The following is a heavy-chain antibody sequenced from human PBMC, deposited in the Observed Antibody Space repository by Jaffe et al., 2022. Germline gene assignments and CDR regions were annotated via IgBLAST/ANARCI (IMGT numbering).Heavy chain of an antibody. Sequence: QVQLQESGPGLVKPSETLSLTCAVSGYSISSGYYWGWIRQPPGKGLEWIGSIYHSGSTYYNPSLKSRVTISVDTSKNQFSLKLSSVTAADTAVYYCARDVDMGFDPWGQGTLVTVSS. CDR2: IYHSGST. V-gene: IGHV4-38-2*02. CDR1: GYSISSGYY. D-gene: IGHD5-12*01. J-gene: IGHJ5*02. CDR3: ARDVDMGFDP.